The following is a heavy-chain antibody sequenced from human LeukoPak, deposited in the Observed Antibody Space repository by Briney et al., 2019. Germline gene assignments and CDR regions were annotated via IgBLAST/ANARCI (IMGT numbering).Heavy chain of an antibody. CDR3: AKDRQQLVYYMDV. CDR1: GFTFSSYG. Sequence: PGRPLRLSCAASGFTFSSYGMPWVRQAPGKGLEWVAVIRYDGSNKYYADSVKGRFTISRDNSKNTLYLQMNSLRAEDTAVYYCAKDRQQLVYYMDVWGKGTTVTVSS. CDR2: IRYDGSNK. V-gene: IGHV3-33*06. D-gene: IGHD6-13*01. J-gene: IGHJ6*03.